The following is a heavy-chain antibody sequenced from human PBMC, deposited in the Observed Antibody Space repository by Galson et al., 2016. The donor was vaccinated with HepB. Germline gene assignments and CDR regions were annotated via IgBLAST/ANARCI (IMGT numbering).Heavy chain of an antibody. CDR1: GFTFSTYG. D-gene: IGHD5-24*01. CDR2: ISYDGGNK. Sequence: SLRLSCAASGFTFSTYGMHWVRQAPGKGLEWVALISYDGGNKYYADSVKGRFTFSRDNSKYTLYVQMNSLRPEDTAMYYCARGGRIGRDGYNNFDSWGQGTLVTVSS. J-gene: IGHJ4*02. CDR3: ARGGRIGRDGYNNFDS. V-gene: IGHV3-30*03.